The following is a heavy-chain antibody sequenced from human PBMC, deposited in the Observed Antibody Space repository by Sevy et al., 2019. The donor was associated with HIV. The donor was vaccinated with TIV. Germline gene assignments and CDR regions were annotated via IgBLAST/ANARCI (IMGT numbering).Heavy chain of an antibody. D-gene: IGHD1-26*01. CDR2: ISAYNGNT. V-gene: IGHV1-18*01. CDR1: GYTFTSYG. Sequence: ASVKVSCKASGYTFTSYGISWVRQAPGQGLEWMGWISAYNGNTNYAQKLQGRVTMTTDTSTSTAYRELRSLRSDETAVYYCARDQPYSGSYYRRNWYFDLWGRGTLVTVSS. CDR3: ARDQPYSGSYYRRNWYFDL. J-gene: IGHJ2*01.